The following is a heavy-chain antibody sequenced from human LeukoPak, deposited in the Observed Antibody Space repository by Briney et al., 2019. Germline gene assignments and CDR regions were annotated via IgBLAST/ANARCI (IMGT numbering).Heavy chain of an antibody. V-gene: IGHV1-18*01. CDR3: ARDPVHGDYGVPSPPTEGGFDY. CDR1: GYTFTSYG. Sequence: ASVKVSCKASGYTFTSYGISWVRQAPGQGLEWMGWISAYNGNTNYAQKLQGRVTMTTDTSTSTAYMELRSLRSDDTAVYYCARDPVHGDYGVPSPPTEGGFDYWGQGTLVTVSS. J-gene: IGHJ4*02. D-gene: IGHD4-17*01. CDR2: ISAYNGNT.